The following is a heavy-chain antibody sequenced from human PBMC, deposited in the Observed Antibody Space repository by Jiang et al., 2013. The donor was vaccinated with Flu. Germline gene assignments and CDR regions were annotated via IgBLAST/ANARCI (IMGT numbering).Heavy chain of an antibody. CDR2: INHSGST. D-gene: IGHD3-3*01. CDR1: GGSFSGYY. V-gene: IGHV4-34*01. CDR3: ARGYDFWSGYYTGLYYGMDV. Sequence: GSGLVKPSETLSLTCAVYGGSFSGYYWSWIRQPPGKGLEWIGEINHSGSTNYNPSLKSRVTISVDTSKNQFSLKLSSVTAADTAVYYCARGYDFWSGYYTGLYYGMDVWGQGTTVTVSS. J-gene: IGHJ6*02.